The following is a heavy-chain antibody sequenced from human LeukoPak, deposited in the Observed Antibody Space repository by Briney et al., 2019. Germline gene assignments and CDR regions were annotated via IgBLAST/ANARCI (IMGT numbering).Heavy chain of an antibody. D-gene: IGHD3-9*01. Sequence: GASVKVSCKASGGTFSSYAISWVRQAPGRGLEWMGGIIPIFGTANYAQKFQGRVTITADESTSTAYMELSSLRSEDTAVYYCATSPLYYDILTGKEMDVWGKGTTVTVSS. V-gene: IGHV1-69*13. CDR1: GGTFSSYA. CDR3: ATSPLYYDILTGKEMDV. CDR2: IIPIFGTA. J-gene: IGHJ6*04.